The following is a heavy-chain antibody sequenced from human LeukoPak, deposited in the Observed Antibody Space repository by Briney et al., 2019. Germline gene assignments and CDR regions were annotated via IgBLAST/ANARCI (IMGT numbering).Heavy chain of an antibody. J-gene: IGHJ4*02. Sequence: GGSLRLSCAASGFTVSSNYMSWVRQAPGKGLEWVSVIYGGGSTYYADSVKGRFTISRDNSKNTLYLQMNSLRAEDTAVYYCARELNNSPYSSSWYSPGSSDYWGQGALVTVSS. D-gene: IGHD6-13*01. CDR2: IYGGGST. CDR1: GFTVSSNY. V-gene: IGHV3-66*01. CDR3: ARELNNSPYSSSWYSPGSSDY.